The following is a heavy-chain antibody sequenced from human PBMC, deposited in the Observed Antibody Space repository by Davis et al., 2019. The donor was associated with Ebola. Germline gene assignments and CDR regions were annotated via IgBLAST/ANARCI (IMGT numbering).Heavy chain of an antibody. Sequence: PSETLSLTCTVSGGSISSSSYYWGWIRQPPGKGLEWIGSIYYSGSTYYNQSLKSRVTISVDTSKSQFSLKLSSVTAADTAVYYCAGESGVARGGTFYNYGMDVWGQGTTVTVSS. CDR1: GGSISSSSYY. V-gene: IGHV4-39*01. J-gene: IGHJ6*02. CDR2: IYYSGST. D-gene: IGHD6-13*01. CDR3: AGESGVARGGTFYNYGMDV.